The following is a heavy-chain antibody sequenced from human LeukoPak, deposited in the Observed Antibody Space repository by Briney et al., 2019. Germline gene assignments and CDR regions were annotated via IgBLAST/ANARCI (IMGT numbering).Heavy chain of an antibody. V-gene: IGHV1-8*01. Sequence: GASVKVSCKASGYTFTSYDINWVRQATGQGLEWMGWMNPNSGNTGYAQKFQGRVTMTRSTSISTAYMELSSLRSEDTAVYHCARRGPYYYGSGSFKMIWFDPWGQGTLVTVSS. D-gene: IGHD3-10*01. J-gene: IGHJ5*02. CDR3: ARRGPYYYGSGSFKMIWFDP. CDR2: MNPNSGNT. CDR1: GYTFTSYD.